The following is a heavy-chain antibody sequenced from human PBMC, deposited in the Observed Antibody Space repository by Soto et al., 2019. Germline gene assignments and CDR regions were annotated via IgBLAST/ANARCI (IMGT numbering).Heavy chain of an antibody. CDR1: GFTFSSYW. CDR2: IKQDGSEK. V-gene: IGHV3-7*01. J-gene: IGHJ4*02. Sequence: GGSLRLSCAASGFTFSSYWMSWVRQAPGKGLEWVANIKQDGSEKYYVDSVKGRFTISRDNAKNSLYLQMNSLRAEDTAVYYCARNEYSYEYYFDYWGQGTLVTVSS. CDR3: ARNEYSYEYYFDY. D-gene: IGHD5-18*01.